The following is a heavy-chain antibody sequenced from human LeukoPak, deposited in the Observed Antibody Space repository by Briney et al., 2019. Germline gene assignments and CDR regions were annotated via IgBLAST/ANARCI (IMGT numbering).Heavy chain of an antibody. CDR3: ARERTTVTTDWFEP. CDR2: IYTSGST. CDR1: GGSISSHY. Sequence: PSETLSLTCTVSGGSISSHYWSWIRQPAGMGLEWIGRIYTSGSTNYNPSLKSRVTISVDKSKNQFSLKLSSVTAADTAVYYCARERTTVTTDWFEPWGQGTLVTVSS. J-gene: IGHJ5*02. V-gene: IGHV4-4*07. D-gene: IGHD4-17*01.